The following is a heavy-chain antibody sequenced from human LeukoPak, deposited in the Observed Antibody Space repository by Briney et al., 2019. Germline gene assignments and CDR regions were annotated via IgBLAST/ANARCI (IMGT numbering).Heavy chain of an antibody. CDR2: IYSGGST. D-gene: IGHD3-10*01. Sequence: GGSLRLSCAASGFTVSSNYMSWVRQAPGKGLEWVSVIYSGGSTYYADSVKGRFTISRDNSNNTLYLQMNSLRAEDTAVYYCARVGSYGSGTFFDYWGQGTLVTVSS. CDR3: ARVGSYGSGTFFDY. CDR1: GFTVSSNY. J-gene: IGHJ4*02. V-gene: IGHV3-53*01.